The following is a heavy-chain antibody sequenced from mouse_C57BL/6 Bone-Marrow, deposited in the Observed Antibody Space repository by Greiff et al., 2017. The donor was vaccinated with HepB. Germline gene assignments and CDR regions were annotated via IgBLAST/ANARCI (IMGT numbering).Heavy chain of an antibody. CDR2: IDPNNGDT. Sequence: VKQSCNALGYTFTSYRMSWVKQRPGRGLEWIGRIDPNNGDTKYNVKCKSKTTLTVDKPSSTAYMHLSSLTSEDSAAYYCAQRDDSRGWYFDVWGTGTTVTVSS. CDR3: AQRDDSRGWYFDV. J-gene: IGHJ1*03. D-gene: IGHD1-1*01. V-gene: IGHV1-72*01. CDR1: GYTFTSYR.